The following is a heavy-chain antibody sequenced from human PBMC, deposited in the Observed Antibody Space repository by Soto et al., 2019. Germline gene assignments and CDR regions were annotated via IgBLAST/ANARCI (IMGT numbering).Heavy chain of an antibody. D-gene: IGHD3-10*01. CDR2: IYYSGST. CDR1: GGSISSGGYY. J-gene: IGHJ6*02. Sequence: PSETLSLTCPVSGGSISSGGYYWSWLRQHPGKGLEWIGYIYYSGSTYYNPSLKSRVTISVDTSKNQFSLKLSSVTAADTAVYYCARGRRWFGELSLPYHYGMDVWGQGTTVTVSS. CDR3: ARGRRWFGELSLPYHYGMDV. V-gene: IGHV4-31*03.